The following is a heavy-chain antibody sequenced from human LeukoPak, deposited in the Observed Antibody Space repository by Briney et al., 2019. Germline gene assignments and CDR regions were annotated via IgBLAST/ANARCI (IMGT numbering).Heavy chain of an antibody. CDR3: ARGIVGAQDPDY. CDR2: IYYSGST. J-gene: IGHJ4*02. CDR1: GGSISSYY. V-gene: IGHV4-59*01. Sequence: PSETLSLTCTVSGGSISSYYWSWIRQPPGKGLEWIGYIYYSGSTNYNPSLKSRVTISVDTSKNQFSLKLSSVSAADTAVYYCARGIVGAQDPDYWGQGTLVTVSS. D-gene: IGHD1-26*01.